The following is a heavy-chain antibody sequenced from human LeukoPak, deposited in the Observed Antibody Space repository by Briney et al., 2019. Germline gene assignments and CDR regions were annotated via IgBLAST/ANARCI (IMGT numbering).Heavy chain of an antibody. D-gene: IGHD2-2*01. CDR3: AGGYCSSTSCYSYYYYGMDV. CDR2: IYYSGST. Sequence: PSETLSLTCTVSGGSISSYYWSWIRQPPGKGLEWIGYIYYSGSTNYNPSLKSRVTIPVDTSRNQFSLKLSSVTAADTAVYYCAGGYCSSTSCYSYYYYGMDVWGQGTPVTVSS. CDR1: GGSISSYY. J-gene: IGHJ6*02. V-gene: IGHV4-59*01.